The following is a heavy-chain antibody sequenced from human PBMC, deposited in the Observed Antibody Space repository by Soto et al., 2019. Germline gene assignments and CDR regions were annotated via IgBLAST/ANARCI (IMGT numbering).Heavy chain of an antibody. CDR2: IDPSDSFA. Sequence: GESLKLSCRGSGYSFTNYWITWVRQMPGKGLEWMGRIDPSDSFATYSPSFQGHVTISADTSTTTAYLQWSSLKASDTAIYFCARHDGGGTTSSYYGMDVWGQGTSVTVYS. J-gene: IGHJ6*02. D-gene: IGHD1-1*01. CDR1: GYSFTNYW. CDR3: ARHDGGGTTSSYYGMDV. V-gene: IGHV5-10-1*01.